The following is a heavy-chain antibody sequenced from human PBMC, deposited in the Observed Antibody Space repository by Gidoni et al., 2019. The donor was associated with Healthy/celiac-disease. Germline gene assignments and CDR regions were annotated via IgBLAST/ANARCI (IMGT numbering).Heavy chain of an antibody. CDR2: ISYDGSNK. J-gene: IGHJ4*02. D-gene: IGHD6-19*01. V-gene: IGHV3-30*04. Sequence: QVQLVESGGGVVQPGRSLRLSCAASGFTFSSYAMHWVRQAPGKGLEWVAVISYDGSNKYYADSVKGRFTISRDNSKNTLYLQMNSLRAEDTAVYYCARGKGEAVAGKLDYWGQGTLVTVSS. CDR3: ARGKGEAVAGKLDY. CDR1: GFTFSSYA.